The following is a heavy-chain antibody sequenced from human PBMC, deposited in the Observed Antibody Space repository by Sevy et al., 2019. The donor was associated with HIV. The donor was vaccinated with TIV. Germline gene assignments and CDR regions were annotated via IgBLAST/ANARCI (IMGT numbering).Heavy chain of an antibody. J-gene: IGHJ5*02. CDR2: IIPIFGTA. CDR1: GATFSSYA. Sequence: ASVKVSCKASGATFSSYAISWVRQAPGQGLEWMGGIIPIFGTANYAQKFQGRVTITADESTSTAYMELSSPRSEDTAVYYCARGGDCSSTSCYDNWFDPWGQGTLVTVSS. D-gene: IGHD2-2*01. V-gene: IGHV1-69*13. CDR3: ARGGDCSSTSCYDNWFDP.